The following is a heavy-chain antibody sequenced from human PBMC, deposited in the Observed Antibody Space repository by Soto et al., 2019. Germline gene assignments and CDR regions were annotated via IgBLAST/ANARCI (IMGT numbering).Heavy chain of an antibody. CDR2: IWYDGSNK. D-gene: IGHD2-2*01. Sequence: QVQLVESGGGVVQPGRSLRLSCAASGFTFSSYGMHWVRQPPGKGLEWVAVIWYDGSNKYYADSVKGRFTISRDNSKNTLYLQMNSLRAEDTAVYYCARDCSSTSCRQAIDYWGQGTLFTVSS. V-gene: IGHV3-33*01. J-gene: IGHJ4*02. CDR3: ARDCSSTSCRQAIDY. CDR1: GFTFSSYG.